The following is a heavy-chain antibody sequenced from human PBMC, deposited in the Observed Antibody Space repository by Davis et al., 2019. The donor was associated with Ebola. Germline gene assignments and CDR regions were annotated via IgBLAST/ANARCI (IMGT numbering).Heavy chain of an antibody. CDR1: GYSFTSYW. V-gene: IGHV5-51*01. CDR2: IYPGDSDT. D-gene: IGHD3-3*01. Sequence: KVSCKGFGYSFTSYWIGWVRQMPGKGLEWMGIIYPGDSDTRYSPSFQGQVTISADKSISTAYLQWSSLKASDTAMYYCARLTIFGVVYYYGMDVWGQGTTVTVSS. CDR3: ARLTIFGVVYYYGMDV. J-gene: IGHJ6*02.